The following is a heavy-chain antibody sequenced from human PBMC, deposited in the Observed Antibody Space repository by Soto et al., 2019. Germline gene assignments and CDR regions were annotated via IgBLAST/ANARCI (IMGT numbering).Heavy chain of an antibody. D-gene: IGHD6-13*01. CDR3: ARGILEAAASKPFDV. V-gene: IGHV4-59*01. CDR1: NGSISDYY. J-gene: IGHJ3*01. CDR2: IYYTGTT. Sequence: SETLSLTCSVSNGSISDYYWTWIRQAPGKGLEWIGYIYYTGTTHYSPSLKSRVAISVDTSKNQFSLNLRSVTAADTAIYFCARGILEAAASKPFDVWGPGTLVTVSS.